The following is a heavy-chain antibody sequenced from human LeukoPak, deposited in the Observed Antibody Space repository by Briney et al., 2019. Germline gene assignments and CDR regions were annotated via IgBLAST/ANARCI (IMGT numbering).Heavy chain of an antibody. D-gene: IGHD6-13*01. J-gene: IGHJ3*02. CDR2: SYWNEDK. CDR3: AHAFSSWGGAFDI. V-gene: IGHV2-5*01. Sequence: SGPTLVNPTQTLTLTCTFSGFSLSTSGGGVGWIRQPPGKAREWLSLSYWNEDKRYSTSLKSRLTITKATSNNQVVLRMPNMDPVDTATYSCAHAFSSWGGAFDIWGQGTMVTVSS. CDR1: GFSLSTSGGG.